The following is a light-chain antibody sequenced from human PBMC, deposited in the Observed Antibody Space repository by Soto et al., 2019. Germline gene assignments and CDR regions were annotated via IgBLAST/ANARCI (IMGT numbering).Light chain of an antibody. CDR2: DVS. V-gene: IGKV1-13*02. J-gene: IGKJ4*01. CDR3: QQFNTYPALT. Sequence: AIQLTQSPSSLSASVGDRVTITCRASQGISSALAWYQQKPGKSPNLLIYDVSSLESGVPSRFSGSGSGTDFTLTISSLQPEDFATCYSQQFNTYPALTLGGGT. CDR1: QGISSA.